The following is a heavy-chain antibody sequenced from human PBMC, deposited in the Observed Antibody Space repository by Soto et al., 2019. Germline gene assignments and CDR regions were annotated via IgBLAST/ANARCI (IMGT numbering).Heavy chain of an antibody. CDR3: ARDDSSSYGCGY. Sequence: QVQLVESGGGVVQPGRSLRLSCAASGFTFSSYAMHWVRQAPGKGLEWVAVISYDGSNKYYADSVKGRFTISRDNANNPLYLQMNSLSAEDTAVYYCARDDSSSYGCGYWGQGTLVTVSS. CDR1: GFTFSSYA. D-gene: IGHD6-6*01. J-gene: IGHJ4*02. V-gene: IGHV3-30-3*01. CDR2: ISYDGSNK.